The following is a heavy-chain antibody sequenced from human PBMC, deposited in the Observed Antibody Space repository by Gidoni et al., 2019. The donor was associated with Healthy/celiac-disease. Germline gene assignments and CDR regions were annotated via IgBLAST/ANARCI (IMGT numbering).Heavy chain of an antibody. V-gene: IGHV5-51*01. CDR2: IYPGDSET. CDR3: ARGGYCSSTSCYHFDY. CDR1: GYSFTSYW. Sequence: EVQLVQSGAEVKKPGASLKISCKGSGYSFTSYWIGWVRQLPGKGLEGMVIIYPGDSETRNSPSFQGKVTISADKSISTAYLQWSSLKASDTAMYYCARGGYCSSTSCYHFDYWGQGTLVTVSS. J-gene: IGHJ4*02. D-gene: IGHD2-2*01.